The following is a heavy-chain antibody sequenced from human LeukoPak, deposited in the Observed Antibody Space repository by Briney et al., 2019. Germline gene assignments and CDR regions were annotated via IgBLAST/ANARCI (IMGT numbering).Heavy chain of an antibody. D-gene: IGHD6-6*01. CDR3: ASIAARGGY. V-gene: IGHV3-74*01. Sequence: PGGSLRLSCATSGFTFSTFWMHWVRQAPGKGLVWVSRINHDGSSTNYADSVKGRFTISRDNAKNTLYLQMNSLRADDTAVYYCASIAARGGYWGQGTLVTVSS. J-gene: IGHJ4*02. CDR2: INHDGSST. CDR1: GFTFSTFW.